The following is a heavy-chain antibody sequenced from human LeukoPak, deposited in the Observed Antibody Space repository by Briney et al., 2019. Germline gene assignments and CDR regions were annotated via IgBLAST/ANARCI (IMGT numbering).Heavy chain of an antibody. V-gene: IGHV1-2*02. CDR1: GYTFTGYY. J-gene: IGHJ4*02. CDR3: ARERGSGYDFADY. Sequence: ASVKVSCTASGYTFTGYYMHWVRQAPGQGLEWMGWINPNSGGTNYAQKFQGRVTMTRDTSISTAYMELSRLRSDDTAVYYCARERGSGYDFADYWGQGTLVTVSS. D-gene: IGHD5-12*01. CDR2: INPNSGGT.